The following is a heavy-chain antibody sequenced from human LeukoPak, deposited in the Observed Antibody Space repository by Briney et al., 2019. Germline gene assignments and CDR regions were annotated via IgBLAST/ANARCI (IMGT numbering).Heavy chain of an antibody. Sequence: ASVKVSCKASGYTFTSYYMHWVRQAPGQGLEWMGIINPSGGSTSYAQKFQGRVTMTRDMSTSTVHMELSSPRSEDTAVYYCARGGYSYDQPFDYWGQGTLVTVSS. D-gene: IGHD5-18*01. CDR3: ARGGYSYDQPFDY. CDR1: GYTFTSYY. CDR2: INPSGGST. J-gene: IGHJ4*02. V-gene: IGHV1-46*01.